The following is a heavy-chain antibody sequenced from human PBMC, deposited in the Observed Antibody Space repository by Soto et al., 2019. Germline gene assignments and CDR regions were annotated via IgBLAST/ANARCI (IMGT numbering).Heavy chain of an antibody. D-gene: IGHD3-16*01. V-gene: IGHV1-18*01. Sequence: QVQLVQSGAEVRKPGASVKVSCKASGYTFTTYGISWVRQAPGQGLEWMGWISGYNGHTKYAQKFQGRVTMTTDTCXXTVYMDLRSLRSDDTAVYYCAREGEMPYYYYGLDVWGQGTTVTVSS. J-gene: IGHJ6*02. CDR2: ISGYNGHT. CDR1: GYTFTTYG. CDR3: AREGEMPYYYYGLDV.